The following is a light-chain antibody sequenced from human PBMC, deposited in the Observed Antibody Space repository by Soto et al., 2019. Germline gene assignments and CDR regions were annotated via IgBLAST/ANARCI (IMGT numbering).Light chain of an antibody. CDR1: QSVSSSY. Sequence: EIVLTQSPGTLSLSPGERATLSCRASQSVSSSYLAWYQQKPGQAPRLLIYGASSRATGIPDRFSGSGSGTDFTLTISRLEPEDFAVYYCQQYVAHSWTFGQGTKVEIK. CDR3: QQYVAHSWT. CDR2: GAS. J-gene: IGKJ1*01. V-gene: IGKV3-20*01.